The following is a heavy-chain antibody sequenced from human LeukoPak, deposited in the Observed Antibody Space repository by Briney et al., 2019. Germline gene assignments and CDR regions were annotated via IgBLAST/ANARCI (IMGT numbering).Heavy chain of an antibody. CDR3: AKLGGGRIVVVPAAIGGNYYYGMDV. CDR1: GFTVSSNY. V-gene: IGHV3-53*01. Sequence: GGSLRLSCAAFGFTVSSNYMSWVRQAPGKGLEWVSVIYSGGSTYYADSVKGQFTISRDNAKNSLYLQMNSLRAEDTAVYYCAKLGGGRIVVVPAAIGGNYYYGMDVWGQGTTVTVSS. J-gene: IGHJ6*02. CDR2: IYSGGST. D-gene: IGHD2-2*01.